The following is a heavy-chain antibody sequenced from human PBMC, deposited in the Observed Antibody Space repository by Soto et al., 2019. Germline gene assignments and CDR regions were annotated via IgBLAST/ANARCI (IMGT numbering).Heavy chain of an antibody. CDR2: ISYDGSNK. CDR1: GFTFSSYG. CDR3: AKDGDIVVVVAGFYDY. D-gene: IGHD2-15*01. J-gene: IGHJ4*02. V-gene: IGHV3-30*18. Sequence: PGGSLRLSCAASGFTFSSYGMHWVRQAPGKGLEWVAVISYDGSNKYYADSVKGRFTISRDNSKNTLYLQMNSLRAEDTAVYYCAKDGDIVVVVAGFYDYWGQGTLVTVSS.